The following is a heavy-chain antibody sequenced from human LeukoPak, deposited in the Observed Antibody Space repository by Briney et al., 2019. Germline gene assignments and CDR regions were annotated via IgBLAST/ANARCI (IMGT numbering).Heavy chain of an antibody. CDR1: GFTFSSYA. CDR2: ISYDGSNK. V-gene: IGHV3-30-3*01. CDR3: VRGEATAVAPGCDY. J-gene: IGHJ4*02. Sequence: GGSLRLSCAASGFTFSSYAMHWVRQAPGKGLEWVAVISYDGSNKYYADSVKGRFTISRDNSKNTLYLQMNSLRDEDTAMYHCVRGEATAVAPGCDYWGQGVLVTVSS. D-gene: IGHD5-18*01.